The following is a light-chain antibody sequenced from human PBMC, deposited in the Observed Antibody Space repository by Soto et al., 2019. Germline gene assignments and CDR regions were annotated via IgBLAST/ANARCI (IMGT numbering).Light chain of an antibody. Sequence: QSVLTQPPSVSGAPGQTVTISCTGSSSNIGAGFDVNWYQQFAGTAPKLLISGNSNRPSGVPDRFSGSKSGTSASKSDTSASLAITGLQAEDEADYYCQSFDSSLSGYVFGTGTKVTVL. CDR1: SSNIGAGFD. CDR3: QSFDSSLSGYV. J-gene: IGLJ1*01. V-gene: IGLV1-40*01. CDR2: GNS.